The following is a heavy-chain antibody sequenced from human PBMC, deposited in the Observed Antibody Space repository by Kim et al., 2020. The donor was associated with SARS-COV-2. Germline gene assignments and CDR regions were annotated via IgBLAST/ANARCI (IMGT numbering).Heavy chain of an antibody. CDR1: GFPFSSYW. D-gene: IGHD1-1*01. V-gene: IGHV3-7*01. Sequence: GGSLRLSCEASGFPFSSYWMAWVRQSPGKGLEWVANIKEDGSQSEYVESVQGRFTISRDNAKNSLFLQMSSLTADDTAVYYCAKWKGQQSIFDYWGQGSLATVPS. J-gene: IGHJ4*02. CDR3: AKWKGQQSIFDY. CDR2: IKEDGSQS.